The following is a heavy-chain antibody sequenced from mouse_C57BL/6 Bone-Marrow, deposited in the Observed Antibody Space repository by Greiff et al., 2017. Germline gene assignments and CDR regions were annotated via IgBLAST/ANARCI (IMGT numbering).Heavy chain of an antibody. D-gene: IGHD2-4*01. CDR2: IYPRSGNT. Sequence: VQLQQSGAELARPGASVKLSCKASGYTFTSYGISWVKQRTGQGLEWIGEIYPRSGNTYYNEKFKGKATLTADKSSSTAYMELRSLTSEDSAVYFCARRRVYYDYSYLDYWGQGTTLTVSS. CDR1: GYTFTSYG. V-gene: IGHV1-81*01. CDR3: ARRRVYYDYSYLDY. J-gene: IGHJ2*01.